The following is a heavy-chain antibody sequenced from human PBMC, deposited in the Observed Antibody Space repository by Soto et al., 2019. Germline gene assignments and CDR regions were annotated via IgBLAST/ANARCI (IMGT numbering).Heavy chain of an antibody. J-gene: IGHJ4*02. CDR3: VRGGGEMANPPPYLY. D-gene: IGHD3-16*01. Sequence: SVKVSCKASGGTFDTYAISWVRQAPGQGLEWMGGVIPMFLKPNYAQKFKGRVTITAVKSTNTVYMEMISLMSEDTAVYYCVRGGGEMANPPPYLYWGQGTQVTVSS. CDR1: GGTFDTYA. CDR2: VIPMFLKP. V-gene: IGHV1-69*06.